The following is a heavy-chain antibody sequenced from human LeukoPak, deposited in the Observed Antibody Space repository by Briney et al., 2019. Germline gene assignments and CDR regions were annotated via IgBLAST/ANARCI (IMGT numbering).Heavy chain of an antibody. V-gene: IGHV3-30*02. D-gene: IGHD3-10*01. CDR2: IRYDGSNK. J-gene: IGHJ4*02. Sequence: GGSLRLSCAASGFTFSSYGMHWVRQAPGKGLEWVAFIRYDGSNKYYADSVKGRFTTSRDNSKNTLYLQMNSLRAEDTAVYYCAKGTTMVRGDLDYWGQGTLVTVSS. CDR3: AKGTTMVRGDLDY. CDR1: GFTFSSYG.